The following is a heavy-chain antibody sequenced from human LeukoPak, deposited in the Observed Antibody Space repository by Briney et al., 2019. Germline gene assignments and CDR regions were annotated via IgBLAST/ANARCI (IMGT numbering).Heavy chain of an antibody. J-gene: IGHJ5*02. CDR1: GYTFTGYY. CDR3: ARDHWDPYNWSDP. V-gene: IGHV1-2*02. CDR2: INPNSGGT. Sequence: ASVKVSCKASGYTFTGYYMHWVRQAPGQGLEWMGWINPNSGGTNYAQKFQGRVTMTGDTSISTAYMELSRLRSDDAAVYYCARDHWDPYNWSDPWGQGTLVTVSS. D-gene: IGHD7-27*01.